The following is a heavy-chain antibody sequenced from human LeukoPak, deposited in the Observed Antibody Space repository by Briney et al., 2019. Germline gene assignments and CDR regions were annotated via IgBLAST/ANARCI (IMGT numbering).Heavy chain of an antibody. CDR1: GYTFTSYG. J-gene: IGHJ4*02. V-gene: IGHV1-18*01. Sequence: ASVKVSCKASGYTFTSYGISWVRQAPGQGLEWMGWISAYNGNTNYAQKLQGRVTMTTDTSTSTAYMELRSLGSDDTAVYHCASGIVATTLLGYWGQGTLVTVSS. D-gene: IGHD5-12*01. CDR3: ASGIVATTLLGY. CDR2: ISAYNGNT.